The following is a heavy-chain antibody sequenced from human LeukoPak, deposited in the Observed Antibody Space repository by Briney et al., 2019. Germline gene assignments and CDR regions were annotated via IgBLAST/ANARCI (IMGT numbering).Heavy chain of an antibody. CDR2: MNPNSGNT. Sequence: ASVKVSCTASGYTFTSYDINWVRQATGQGLEWMGWMNPNSGNTGYAQKFQGRVTMTRNTSISTTYMELSSLRSEDTAVYYCARGGYGDYRSYYYYMDVWGKGTTVTVSS. J-gene: IGHJ6*03. CDR1: GYTFTSYD. V-gene: IGHV1-8*01. D-gene: IGHD4-17*01. CDR3: ARGGYGDYRSYYYYMDV.